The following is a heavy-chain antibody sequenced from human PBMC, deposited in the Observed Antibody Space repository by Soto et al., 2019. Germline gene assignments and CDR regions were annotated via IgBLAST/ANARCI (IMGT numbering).Heavy chain of an antibody. CDR1: GGSISSSSYY. D-gene: IGHD2-2*01. V-gene: IGHV4-39*07. Sequence: PSETLSLTCTVSGGSISSSSYYWGWIRQPPGKGLEWIGSIYYSGSTYYNPSLKSRVTISVDTSENQFSLKLTSVTAADTAVYYCARVGYCSSTPCWPIGYFEYWGQGTLVTVSS. CDR3: ARVGYCSSTPCWPIGYFEY. J-gene: IGHJ4*02. CDR2: IYYSGST.